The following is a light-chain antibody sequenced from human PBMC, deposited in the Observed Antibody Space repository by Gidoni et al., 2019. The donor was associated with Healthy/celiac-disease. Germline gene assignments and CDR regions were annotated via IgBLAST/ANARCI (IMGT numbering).Light chain of an antibody. CDR1: QSIRNL. Sequence: EIQMTQSPSTLSASVGDRVTITCRARQSIRNLWAWYQQKPGPAPKLLIYDASTLERGVPSRFSGNGCGTEFTHTISSLQPDDSSTYYCPKYNHDFGGGTKVEIK. CDR3: PKYNHD. V-gene: IGKV1-5*01. J-gene: IGKJ4*01. CDR2: DAS.